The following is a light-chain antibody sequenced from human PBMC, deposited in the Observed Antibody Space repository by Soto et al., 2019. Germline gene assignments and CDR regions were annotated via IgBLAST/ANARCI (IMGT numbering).Light chain of an antibody. V-gene: IGLV1-51*01. Sequence: QSVLTQPPSVSAAPGQKVTISFSGSSSNIGNNYVSWDQQLPGTAPKLLIYDNNKRPSGIPDRFSGSKSGTSATLGITGLQTGDEADYYCGTWDSSLSAVVFGGGTKLTVL. CDR2: DNN. CDR3: GTWDSSLSAVV. CDR1: SSNIGNNY. J-gene: IGLJ2*01.